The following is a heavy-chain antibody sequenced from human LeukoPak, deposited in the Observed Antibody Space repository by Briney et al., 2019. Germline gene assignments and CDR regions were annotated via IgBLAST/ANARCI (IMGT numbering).Heavy chain of an antibody. V-gene: IGHV3-9*01. D-gene: IGHD6-19*01. CDR2: ISWNSGSI. CDR1: GFTFDDYA. J-gene: IGHJ5*02. CDR3: ASEPPSGWYNANWFDP. Sequence: GGSLRLSCAASGFTFDDYAMHWVRQAPGKGLEWVSGISWNSGSIGYADSVKGRFTISRDNAKNSLYLQMDSLRAEDTAVYYCASEPPSGWYNANWFDPWGQGTLVTVSS.